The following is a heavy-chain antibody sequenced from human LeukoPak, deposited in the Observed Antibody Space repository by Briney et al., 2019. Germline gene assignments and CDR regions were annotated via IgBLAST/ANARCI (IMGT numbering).Heavy chain of an antibody. D-gene: IGHD3-22*01. V-gene: IGHV3-7*01. J-gene: IGHJ4*02. Sequence: GGSLRLSCAASGFTFSSYWMSWVRQAPGKGLEWVANIKQDGSEKYYVDSVKGRFTISRDNAKNSLYLQMNSLRAEDTAVYYCARTRSSGYYYADYWGQGTLVTVSS. CDR2: IKQDGSEK. CDR1: GFTFSSYW. CDR3: ARTRSSGYYYADY.